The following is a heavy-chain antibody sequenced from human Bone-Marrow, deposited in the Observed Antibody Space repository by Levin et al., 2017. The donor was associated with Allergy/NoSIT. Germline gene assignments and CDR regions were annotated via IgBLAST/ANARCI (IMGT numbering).Heavy chain of an antibody. CDR3: AKGAFYDYVWGSYRVGGFDY. D-gene: IGHD3-16*02. CDR2: ISYDGSNK. Sequence: LSLTCAASGFTFSSYGMHWVRQAPGKGLEWVAVISYDGSNKYYADSVKGRFTISRDNSKNTLYLQMNSLRAEDTAVYYCAKGAFYDYVWGSYRVGGFDYWGQGTLVTVSS. J-gene: IGHJ4*02. CDR1: GFTFSSYG. V-gene: IGHV3-30*18.